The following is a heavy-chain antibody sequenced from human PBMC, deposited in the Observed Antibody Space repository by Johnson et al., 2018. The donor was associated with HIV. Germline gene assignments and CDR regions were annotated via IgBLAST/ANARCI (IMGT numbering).Heavy chain of an antibody. J-gene: IGHJ3*02. Sequence: QVQLVESGGGVVQPGTSLRLSCAASGFTFRNYAMHWVRQAPGKGLEWVAVISYDGSNKYYADSVKGRFTISRDNSKNTLSRQMNSPRVDDTAIYYCARVRAGRENAFDIWGQGTMVTVSS. CDR2: ISYDGSNK. CDR1: GFTFRNYA. CDR3: ARVRAGRENAFDI. D-gene: IGHD1-26*01. V-gene: IGHV3-30*04.